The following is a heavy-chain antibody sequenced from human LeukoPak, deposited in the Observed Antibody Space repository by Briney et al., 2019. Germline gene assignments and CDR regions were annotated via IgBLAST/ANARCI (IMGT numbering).Heavy chain of an antibody. CDR2: ISYDGSNK. CDR1: GFTFSSYG. J-gene: IGHJ6*02. D-gene: IGHD3-3*01. CDR3: AKGQYDFWSGYHYYYYGMDV. Sequence: GGSLRLSCAASGFTFSSYGMHWVRQAPGKGLEWVAVISYDGSNKYYADSVKGRFTISRDNSKNTLYLQMNSLTAEDTAVYYCAKGQYDFWSGYHYYYYGMDVWGQGTTVTVSS. V-gene: IGHV3-30*18.